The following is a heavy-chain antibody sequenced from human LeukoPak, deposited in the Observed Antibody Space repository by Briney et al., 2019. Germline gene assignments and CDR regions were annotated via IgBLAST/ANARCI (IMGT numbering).Heavy chain of an antibody. J-gene: IGHJ4*02. CDR1: GFTVSSNY. CDR3: AKWAAMDHFDY. CDR2: IYSGGST. Sequence: GGSLRLSCAASGFTVSSNYMSWVRQAPGKGLEWVSVIYSGGSTYYADSVKGRFTISRDNSKNTLYLQMDSLRAEDTAVYYCAKWAAMDHFDYWGQGTLVTVSS. V-gene: IGHV3-53*01. D-gene: IGHD5-18*01.